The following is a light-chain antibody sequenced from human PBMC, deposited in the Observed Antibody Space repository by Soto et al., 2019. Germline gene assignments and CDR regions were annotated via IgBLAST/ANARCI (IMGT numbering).Light chain of an antibody. Sequence: DIQMTQCPSTLSASVGDRVTITCRASQSISSWLAWYQHKPGKAPELLIYDASTLESGVPSRFSGSGSGTEFTLAISSLQPGDSATYYCQQYNSYPLTFGGGTRVEIK. V-gene: IGKV1-5*01. CDR1: QSISSW. CDR3: QQYNSYPLT. CDR2: DAS. J-gene: IGKJ4*01.